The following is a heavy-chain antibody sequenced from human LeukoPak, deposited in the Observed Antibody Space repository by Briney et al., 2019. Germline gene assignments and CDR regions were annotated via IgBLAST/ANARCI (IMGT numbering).Heavy chain of an antibody. Sequence: SETLSLTCSVSGGSIDSGSYYWVWIRQPPGKGLEWIGEIYHSGSTNYNPSLKSRVTISVDKSKNQFSLKLSSVTAADTAVYYCARGVVVVPAATPRLYYYYGMDVWGQGTTVTVSS. CDR1: GGSIDSGSYY. CDR3: ARGVVVVPAATPRLYYYYGMDV. J-gene: IGHJ6*02. D-gene: IGHD2-2*01. V-gene: IGHV4-39*07. CDR2: IYHSGST.